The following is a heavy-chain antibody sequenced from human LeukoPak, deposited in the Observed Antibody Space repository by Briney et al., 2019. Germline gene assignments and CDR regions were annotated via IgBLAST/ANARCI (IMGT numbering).Heavy chain of an antibody. J-gene: IGHJ4*02. V-gene: IGHV3-7*03. CDR2: IKQDGSKK. CDR1: GFPFSSYW. D-gene: IGHD3/OR15-3a*01. CDR3: ARKGLGDY. Sequence: GGSLRLSCVASGFPFSSYWMTWVRQAPGKGLEWVANIKQDGSKKSYVDSVKGRFTISRDNAQNSLYLQMSSLRADDTAVYYCARKGLGDYWGQGTLVTVSS.